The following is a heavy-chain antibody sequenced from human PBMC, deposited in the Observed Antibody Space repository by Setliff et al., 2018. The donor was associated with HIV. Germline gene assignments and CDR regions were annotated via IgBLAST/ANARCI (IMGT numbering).Heavy chain of an antibody. CDR3: ARGSSGFRSGSYYNTFIDY. CDR1: GYTLSELS. CDR2: FNPEDDET. Sequence: ASVKVSCKVSGYTLSELSRHWVRQAPGKGLEWMGGFNPEDDETLYAQKFQGRVTITRDTSASTAYMELSSLRSEDTAVYYCARGSSGFRSGSYYNTFIDYWGQGTLVTVS. V-gene: IGHV1-24*01. J-gene: IGHJ4*02. D-gene: IGHD3-10*01.